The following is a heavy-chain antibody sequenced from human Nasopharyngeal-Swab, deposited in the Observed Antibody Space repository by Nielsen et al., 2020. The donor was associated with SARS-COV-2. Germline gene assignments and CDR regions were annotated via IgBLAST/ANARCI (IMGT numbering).Heavy chain of an antibody. CDR1: GFTFSSFW. Sequence: GESLKISCVGTGFTFSSFWMNWVRQAPGKGLEWVSTIHADGNTYYADSVRGRFTSSRDNSKNTVSLQMNSLRAEDTAVYYCASRGASADPSTRDLPFSRRTFDLWGRGTLVTVSS. CDR2: IHADGNT. D-gene: IGHD6-13*01. V-gene: IGHV3-53*01. CDR3: ASRGASADPSTRDLPFSRRTFDL. J-gene: IGHJ2*01.